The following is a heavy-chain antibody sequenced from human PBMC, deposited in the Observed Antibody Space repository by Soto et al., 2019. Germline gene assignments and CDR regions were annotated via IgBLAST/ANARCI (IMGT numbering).Heavy chain of an antibody. V-gene: IGHV3-30-3*01. Sequence: QVQLVESGGGVVQPGRSLRLSCAASGFTFSSYAMHWVRQAPGKGLEWVAVISYDGSNKYYADSVKGRFTISRDNSKNTLYLQMNSLRGEDTAVYYCARERRLAMDVWGQGTTVTVSS. CDR3: ARERRLAMDV. J-gene: IGHJ6*02. CDR2: ISYDGSNK. CDR1: GFTFSSYA.